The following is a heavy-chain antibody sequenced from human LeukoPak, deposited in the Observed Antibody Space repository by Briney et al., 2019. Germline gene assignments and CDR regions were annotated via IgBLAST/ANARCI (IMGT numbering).Heavy chain of an antibody. CDR1: GYTFTGYY. CDR3: ARDHFDFWSGYSATYFDY. V-gene: IGHV1-2*02. J-gene: IGHJ4*02. CDR2: INPNRGGT. D-gene: IGHD3-3*01. Sequence: GASVKVSCKASGYTFTGYYMHWVRQAPGQGLEWMGWINPNRGGTNYAQKFQGRVTMTRDPSISTAYMELSRLSSDDTAVYYCARDHFDFWSGYSATYFDYWGQGTLVTVSS.